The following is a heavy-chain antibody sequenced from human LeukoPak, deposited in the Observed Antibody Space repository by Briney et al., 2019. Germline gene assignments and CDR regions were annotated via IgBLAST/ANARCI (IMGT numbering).Heavy chain of an antibody. CDR2: IYYSGST. V-gene: IGHV4-31*03. D-gene: IGHD2-2*01. CDR3: ARGPGVVVVPAPEFDP. CDR1: GGSISSGGYY. J-gene: IGHJ5*02. Sequence: SQTLSLTCTVSGGSISSGGYYWSWIRQHPGKGLEWLGYIYYSGSTYYNPSLKSRVTISVDTSKNQFSLKLSSVTAADTAVYYCARGPGVVVVPAPEFDPWGQGTLVTVSS.